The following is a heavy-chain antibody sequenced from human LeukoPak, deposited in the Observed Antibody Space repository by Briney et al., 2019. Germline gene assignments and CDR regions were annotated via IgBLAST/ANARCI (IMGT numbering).Heavy chain of an antibody. Sequence: SETLSLTCTVSGGSISSSSYYWGWIRQPPGKGLEWIGSIYYSGSTYYNPSLKSRVTISVDTSKNQFSLKLSSVTAADTAVYYFASIYDSSGEWGQGTLVTVSS. J-gene: IGHJ4*02. D-gene: IGHD3-22*01. CDR3: ASIYDSSGE. CDR1: GGSISSSSYY. CDR2: IYYSGST. V-gene: IGHV4-39*01.